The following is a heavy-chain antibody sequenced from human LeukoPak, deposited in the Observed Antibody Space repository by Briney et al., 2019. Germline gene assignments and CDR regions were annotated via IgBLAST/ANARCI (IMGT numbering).Heavy chain of an antibody. Sequence: PGGSLRLSCAASGFTFSSYSMNWIRQAPGKGLEWVSSISSSSSYIYYADSVKGRFTISRDNAKNSLYLQMNSLRAEDTAVYYCARVPQARWLRFYCFDYWGQGTLVTVSS. CDR3: ARVPQARWLRFYCFDY. D-gene: IGHD5-24*01. J-gene: IGHJ4*02. CDR1: GFTFSSYS. CDR2: ISSSSSYI. V-gene: IGHV3-21*01.